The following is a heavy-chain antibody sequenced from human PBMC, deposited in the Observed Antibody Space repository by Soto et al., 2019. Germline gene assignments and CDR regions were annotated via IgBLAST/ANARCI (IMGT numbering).Heavy chain of an antibody. D-gene: IGHD4-17*01. CDR2: IIPILGIA. CDR1: GGTFSSYT. Sequence: GASVKVSCKASGGTFSSYTISWVRQAPGQGLEWMGRIIPILGIANYAQKFQGRVTITADKSTSTAYMELSSLRSEDTAVYYCATIYDYGGNSGYWGQGTLVTVSS. J-gene: IGHJ4*02. V-gene: IGHV1-69*02. CDR3: ATIYDYGGNSGY.